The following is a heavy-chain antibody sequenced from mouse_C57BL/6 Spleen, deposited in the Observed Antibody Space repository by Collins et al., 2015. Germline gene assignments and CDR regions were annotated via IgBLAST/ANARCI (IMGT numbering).Heavy chain of an antibody. CDR1: GYTFTSYW. D-gene: IGHD2-1*01. J-gene: IGHJ3*01. V-gene: IGHV1-72*01. CDR2: IDPNSGGT. CDR3: ARGGGNFEAWFAY. Sequence: QVQLQQSGPELVKPGASVKISCKASGYTFTSYWMHWVKQRPGRGLEWIGRIDPNSGGTKYNEKFRSKATLTVDKPSSTAYMQLSSLTSDDSAVYYCARGGGNFEAWFAYWGQGTLVTVSA.